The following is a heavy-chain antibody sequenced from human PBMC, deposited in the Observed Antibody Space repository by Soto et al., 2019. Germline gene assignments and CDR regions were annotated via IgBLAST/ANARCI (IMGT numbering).Heavy chain of an antibody. CDR1: GDSISSYY. V-gene: IGHV4-59*01. Sequence: SETLSLTCTVSGDSISSYYWSWIRQPPGKGLEWIGYIYYSGSTNYNPSLKSRVTISVDTSKNQFSLELNSVTAADTAVYYCARGGSRLVSLDYWGQGTRVTVSS. CDR2: IYYSGST. D-gene: IGHD3-16*01. CDR3: ARGGSRLVSLDY. J-gene: IGHJ4*02.